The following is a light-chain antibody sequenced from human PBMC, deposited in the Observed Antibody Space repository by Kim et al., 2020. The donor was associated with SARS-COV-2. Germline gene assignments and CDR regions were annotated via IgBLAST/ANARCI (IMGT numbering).Light chain of an antibody. CDR3: QSYDSTIQV. CDR2: END. V-gene: IGLV6-57*01. Sequence: NFMLTQAPSMSESPGKTVTLSCARSSGTIAYNYVQWYQQRPGSSPTTVIYENDRRPSGVPTRFSGSIDSSTNSASLTISGLTSEDEADYYCQSYDSTIQVFGGGTQLTVL. CDR1: SGTIAYNY. J-gene: IGLJ3*02.